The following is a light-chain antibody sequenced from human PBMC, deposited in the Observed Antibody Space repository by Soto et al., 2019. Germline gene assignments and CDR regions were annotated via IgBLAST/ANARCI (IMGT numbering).Light chain of an antibody. CDR3: LQHYDYSWT. CDR2: AVS. Sequence: IHMTQSPSSLSASVGDRVTITCRASQYIGHYLGWYQQKPGKPPKRLIYAVSNLQSGVPSRFSGSAYGTDFTLTINSLQPEDFATYFCLQHYDYSWTFGQGTKVDI. V-gene: IGKV1-17*01. J-gene: IGKJ1*01. CDR1: QYIGHY.